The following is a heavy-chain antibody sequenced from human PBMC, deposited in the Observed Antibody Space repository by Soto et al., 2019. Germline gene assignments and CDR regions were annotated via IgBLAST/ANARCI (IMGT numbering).Heavy chain of an antibody. CDR2: INAGNGNT. CDR3: ARKVFPPADYYYGMDV. V-gene: IGHV1-3*01. D-gene: IGHD6-25*01. J-gene: IGHJ6*02. CDR1: GYTFTSYA. Sequence: ASVKVSCKASGYTFTSYAMHWVRQAPGQRLEWMGWINAGNGNTKYSQKFQGRVTITRDTSASTAYMELSSLRSEDTAVYYCARKVFPPADYYYGMDVWGQGTTVTVSS.